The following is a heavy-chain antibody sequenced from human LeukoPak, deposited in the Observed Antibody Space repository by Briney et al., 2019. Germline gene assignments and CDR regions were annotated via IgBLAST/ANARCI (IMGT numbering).Heavy chain of an antibody. CDR1: GGSFSGYY. D-gene: IGHD2-8*02. CDR2: INHSGST. J-gene: IGHJ4*02. V-gene: IGHV4-34*01. Sequence: PSETLSLTCAVYGGSFSGYYWSWIRQPPGKGLEWIGEINHSGSTNYNPSLKSRVTISVDTSKNQFSLKLTSVTAADTAVYYCARERRYCIGGICSSLEYWGQGTLVTVSS. CDR3: ARERRYCIGGICSSLEY.